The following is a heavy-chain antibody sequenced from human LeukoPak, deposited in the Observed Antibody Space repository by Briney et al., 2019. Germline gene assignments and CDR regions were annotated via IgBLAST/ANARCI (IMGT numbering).Heavy chain of an antibody. V-gene: IGHV4-31*03. D-gene: IGHD5-12*01. J-gene: IGHJ5*02. CDR2: ICYSGST. CDR3: ASIYSGYDTDWFDP. CDR1: GGSISSGGYY. Sequence: PSQTLSLTCTVSGGSISSGGYYWSWIRQHPGKGLEWIGYICYSGSTYYKPCLKSRVTVSVDTSKNPLSLELRSVTAADTAVYYCASIYSGYDTDWFDPWGQGTLVTVSS.